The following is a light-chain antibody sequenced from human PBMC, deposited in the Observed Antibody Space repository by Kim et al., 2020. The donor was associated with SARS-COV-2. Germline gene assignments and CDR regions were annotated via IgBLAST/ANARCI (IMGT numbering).Light chain of an antibody. CDR1: QSISSW. V-gene: IGKV1-5*03. J-gene: IGKJ4*01. Sequence: ASVGASATITCRASQSISSWLAWYQQKPGKAPNLLIYKASTLESGVPSRFSGSGSGTEFTLTISSLQPDDFAAYYCQQYQSYAVTFGGGTKVDIK. CDR2: KAS. CDR3: QQYQSYAVT.